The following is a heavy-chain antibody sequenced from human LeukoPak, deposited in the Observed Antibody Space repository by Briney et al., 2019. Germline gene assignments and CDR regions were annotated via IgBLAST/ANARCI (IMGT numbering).Heavy chain of an antibody. J-gene: IGHJ5*02. CDR2: IYHSGST. CDR1: GYSICSGYY. V-gene: IGHV4-38-2*02. D-gene: IGHD1-26*01. CDR3: ARDPEEWEPNWFDP. Sequence: SETLSLTCTVSGYSICSGYYWGWIRQPPGKGLEWIGSIYHSGSTYYNPSLKSRVTISVDTSKNQFSLKLSSVTAADTAVYYCARDPEEWEPNWFDPWGQGTLVTVSS.